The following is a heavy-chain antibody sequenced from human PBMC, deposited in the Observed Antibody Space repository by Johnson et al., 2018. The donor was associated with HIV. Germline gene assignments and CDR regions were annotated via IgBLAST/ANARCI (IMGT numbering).Heavy chain of an antibody. CDR3: ARGPILEWLSGDGFDM. V-gene: IGHV3-23*04. J-gene: IGHJ3*02. CDR2: ISGSGGST. CDR1: GFTFSSYA. D-gene: IGHD3-3*01. Sequence: MLLVESGGGVVQPGGSLRLSCAASGFTFSSYAMSWVRQAPGKGLEWVSAISGSGGSTYYADSVKGRFTISRDNSKNTLYLQMNSLRAEDTAVYYCARGPILEWLSGDGFDMWGQGTMVTV.